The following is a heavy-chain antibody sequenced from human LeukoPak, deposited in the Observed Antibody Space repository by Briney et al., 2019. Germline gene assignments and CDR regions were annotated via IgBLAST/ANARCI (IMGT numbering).Heavy chain of an antibody. CDR2: IIPILGIA. Sequence: SVRVSCTASGGTFSSYAISWVRQAPGQGLEWMGRIIPILGIANYAQKFQGRVTITADKSTSTAYMELSGLRSEDTAVYYCARDLWFGNASYYYGMDVWGQGTTVTVSS. J-gene: IGHJ6*02. D-gene: IGHD3-10*01. V-gene: IGHV1-69*04. CDR1: GGTFSSYA. CDR3: ARDLWFGNASYYYGMDV.